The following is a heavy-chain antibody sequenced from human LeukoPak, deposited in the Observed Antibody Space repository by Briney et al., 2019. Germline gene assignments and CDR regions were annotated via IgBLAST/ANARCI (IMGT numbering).Heavy chain of an antibody. CDR3: AGRSVVVTAIRYYFDY. J-gene: IGHJ4*02. Sequence: SVKVSCKASGGTFSSYAISWVRQAPGQGLEWMGGIIPIFGTAYYAQKFQGRVTITTDESTSTAYMELSSLRSEDTAVYYCAGRSVVVTAIRYYFDYWGQGTLVTVSS. CDR2: IIPIFGTA. V-gene: IGHV1-69*05. CDR1: GGTFSSYA. D-gene: IGHD2-21*02.